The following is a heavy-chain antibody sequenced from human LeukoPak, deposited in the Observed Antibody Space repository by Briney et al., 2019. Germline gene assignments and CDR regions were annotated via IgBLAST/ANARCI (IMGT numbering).Heavy chain of an antibody. V-gene: IGHV3-53*04. D-gene: IGHD4-23*01. CDR3: ARTLRGGKFDY. J-gene: IGHJ4*03. CDR1: GLNVTSNY. CDR2: IYRGGST. Sequence: PGGSLRLSCAASGLNVTSNYMTWVRQAARKVLEWVAVIYRGGSTYYADSVKGRFTLSRHNSRETMYLQMNSLRTENTAVYYCARTLRGGKFDYWGQGTLVTVSS.